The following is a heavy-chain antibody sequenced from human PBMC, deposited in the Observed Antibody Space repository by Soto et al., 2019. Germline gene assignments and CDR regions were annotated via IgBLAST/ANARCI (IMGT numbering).Heavy chain of an antibody. CDR2: INPNSGGT. J-gene: IGHJ6*02. CDR3: ARDIAARGNFYYYYGMDV. Sequence: PSVKVSGKASGYTFTGYYMHWVRQAPGQGLEWMGWINPNSGGTNYAQKFQGRVTMTRDTSISTAYMELSRLRSDDTAVYYCARDIAARGNFYYYYGMDVWGQGTTVTVSS. V-gene: IGHV1-2*02. D-gene: IGHD6-6*01. CDR1: GYTFTGYY.